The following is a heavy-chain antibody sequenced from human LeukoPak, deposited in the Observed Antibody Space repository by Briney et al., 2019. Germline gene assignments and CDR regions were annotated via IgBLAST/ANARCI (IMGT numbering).Heavy chain of an antibody. J-gene: IGHJ6*03. CDR3: ARWGYDSSGYYGRGYYYYYMDV. V-gene: IGHV1-69*01. Sequence: SVKVSCKASGGTFSSYAISWVRQDPGQGLEWMGGIIPIFGTANYAQKFQGRVTITADESTSTAYMELSSLRSEDTAVYYCARWGYDSSGYYGRGYYYYYMDVWGKGTTVTVSS. CDR2: IIPIFGTA. D-gene: IGHD3-22*01. CDR1: GGTFSSYA.